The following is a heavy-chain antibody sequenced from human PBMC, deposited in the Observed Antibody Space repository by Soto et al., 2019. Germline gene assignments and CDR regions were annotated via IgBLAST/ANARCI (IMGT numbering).Heavy chain of an antibody. Sequence: VSVKVYCKTSGYTFTGSSMHWVRQAPGQGLEWMGWINPNSGGTNYAQKFQGRVTMTRDTSISTAYMELSRLRSDDTAVYYCARELRKGSSIDPWGQGTLVTVSS. CDR2: INPNSGGT. V-gene: IGHV1-2*02. CDR3: ARELRKGSSIDP. D-gene: IGHD3-10*01. J-gene: IGHJ5*02. CDR1: GYTFTGSS.